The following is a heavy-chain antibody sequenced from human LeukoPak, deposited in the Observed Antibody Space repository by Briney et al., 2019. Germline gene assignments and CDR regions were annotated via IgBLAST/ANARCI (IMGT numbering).Heavy chain of an antibody. Sequence: GGSLRLSRAASGFTFDDYAMHWVRQAPGKGLEWVSGISWNSGSIGYADSVKGRFTISRDNAENSLYLQMNSLRAEDTALYYCAKDIQAYPPIAYCGGDCSPPGLDVWGQGTTVTVSS. D-gene: IGHD2-21*02. V-gene: IGHV3-9*01. CDR1: GFTFDDYA. J-gene: IGHJ6*02. CDR2: ISWNSGSI. CDR3: AKDIQAYPPIAYCGGDCSPPGLDV.